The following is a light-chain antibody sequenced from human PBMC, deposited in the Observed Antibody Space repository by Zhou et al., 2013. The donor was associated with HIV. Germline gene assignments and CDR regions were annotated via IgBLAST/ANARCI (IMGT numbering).Light chain of an antibody. CDR1: QNVPY. J-gene: IGKJ1*01. V-gene: IGKV3-20*01. Sequence: EVVMTQSPGTLSLSPGERATLSCRASQNVPYLAWYQKKSGQPPRLLIYGASSRATGIPDRFSGSGSGTDFTLTISSLQPDDFATYYCQQYSAYSWTFGQGTSVELK. CDR3: QQYSAYSWT. CDR2: GAS.